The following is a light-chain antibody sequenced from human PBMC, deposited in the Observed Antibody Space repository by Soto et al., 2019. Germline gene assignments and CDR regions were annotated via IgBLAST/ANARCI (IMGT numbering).Light chain of an antibody. CDR3: QQLNSYLLT. V-gene: IGKV1-9*01. CDR1: QGISSY. J-gene: IGKJ4*01. Sequence: IQLTQSPTSLAASVGDRVTITCRPSQGISSYLAWYQQKPGKAPKLLIYAAFTLQSGVPSRFSGSGSGTDFTLTISSLHPEDFATYYCQQLNSYLLTFGGGTKVDIK. CDR2: AAF.